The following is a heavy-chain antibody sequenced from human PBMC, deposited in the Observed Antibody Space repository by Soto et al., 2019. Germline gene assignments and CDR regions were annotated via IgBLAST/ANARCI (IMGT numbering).Heavy chain of an antibody. CDR1: GGSFSGYY. D-gene: IGHD3-10*01. CDR3: AKLRTNQLLWYEESVQPYYYMDV. Sequence: PSETLSLTCAVYGGSFSGYYWSWIRPPPEKGLEWIGEINHSGSTNYSPSLNSRVTISVDTSKNQFSLKLSSVTAADTDVYYCAKLRTNQLLWYEESVQPYYYMDVWGKGTTVTVSS. CDR2: INHSGST. J-gene: IGHJ6*03. V-gene: IGHV4-34*01.